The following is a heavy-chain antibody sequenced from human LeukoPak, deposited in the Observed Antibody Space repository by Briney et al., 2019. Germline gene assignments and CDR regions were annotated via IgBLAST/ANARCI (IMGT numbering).Heavy chain of an antibody. CDR2: IRYDGSNK. V-gene: IGHV3-30*02. J-gene: IGHJ4*02. Sequence: GGSLRLSCAASGFTFSSYGMHWVPQAPGKGLGWVAFIRYDGSNKYYADSVKGRFTISRDNSKNTLYLQMNSLRAEDTAVYYCAKTPYSLDYFDYWGQGTLVTVSS. D-gene: IGHD6-13*01. CDR1: GFTFSSYG. CDR3: AKTPYSLDYFDY.